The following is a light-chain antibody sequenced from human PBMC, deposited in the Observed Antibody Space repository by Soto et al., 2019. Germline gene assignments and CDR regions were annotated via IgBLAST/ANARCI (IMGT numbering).Light chain of an antibody. V-gene: IGLV2-14*01. J-gene: IGLJ2*01. CDR3: SSYTSSPSVV. Sequence: QSALTQPASVSGSPGQSITISCTGTSSDVGYYNYVSWYQQHPGKAPKLMIYDVTNRPSGVSKRFSGSKSGSTASLAISGLQAEDEADYYCSSYTSSPSVVFGGGTKVTVL. CDR1: SSDVGYYNY. CDR2: DVT.